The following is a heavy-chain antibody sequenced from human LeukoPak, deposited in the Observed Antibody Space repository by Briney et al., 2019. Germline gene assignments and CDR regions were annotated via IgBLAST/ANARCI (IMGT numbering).Heavy chain of an antibody. Sequence: GGSLRLSCVASGFTFSNFAIHWVRQAPGKGLEWVTIVSYDGNRKYYADSVRGRFTVSRGNSKNTLHLEMNSLRVEDTAVYYCARDMRGREAGATISDYWGQGTLVTVSS. CDR3: ARDMRGREAGATISDY. V-gene: IGHV3-30-3*01. CDR1: GFTFSNFA. CDR2: VSYDGNRK. J-gene: IGHJ4*02. D-gene: IGHD1-26*01.